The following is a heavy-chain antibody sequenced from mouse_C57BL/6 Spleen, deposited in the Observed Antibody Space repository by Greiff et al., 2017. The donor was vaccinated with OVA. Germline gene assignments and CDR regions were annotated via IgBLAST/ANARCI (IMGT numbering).Heavy chain of an antibody. CDR2: IDPSGSYT. CDR3: ARLGLYYYGSSQFAY. Sequence: QVQLQQPGAELVRPGTSVKLSCKASGYTFTSYWMHWVKQRPGQGLEWIGVIDPSGSYTNYNQKFKGKATLTVDTSSSTAYMQLSSLTSEDSAVYYCARLGLYYYGSSQFAYWGQGTLVTVSA. CDR1: GYTFTSYW. V-gene: IGHV1-59*01. J-gene: IGHJ3*01. D-gene: IGHD1-1*01.